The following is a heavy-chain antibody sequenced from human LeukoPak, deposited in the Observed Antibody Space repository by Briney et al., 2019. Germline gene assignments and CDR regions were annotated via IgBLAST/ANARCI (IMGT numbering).Heavy chain of an antibody. V-gene: IGHV4-4*07. CDR2: IYISGST. CDR1: GCSISSYF. J-gene: IGHJ3*02. Sequence: PSETLSLTCTVSGCSISSYFWSWIRQPAGKGLEWIGRIYISGSTNYNPSLKSRVTMSVDTSKNQFSLKLSSVTTADTAVYYCARAFGPNDAFDIWGQGTMVTVSS. CDR3: ARAFGPNDAFDI. D-gene: IGHD2/OR15-2a*01.